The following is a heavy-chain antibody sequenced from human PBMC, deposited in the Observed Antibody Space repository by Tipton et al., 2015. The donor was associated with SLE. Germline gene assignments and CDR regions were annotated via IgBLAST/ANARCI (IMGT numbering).Heavy chain of an antibody. CDR3: AREERIAAAGRLYYYYARDV. CDR2: TYYRAKWSN. CDR1: GDSVSSNSAA. D-gene: IGHD6-13*01. Sequence: GLVKPSQTLSLTCAISGDSVSSNSAAWNWIRQSPSRGLEWLGRTYYRAKWSNDYAVSVKSRITIDPDTSKNQFSLQLNSVTPEDTAVYYCAREERIAAAGRLYYYYARDVWGQGTTVTVSS. J-gene: IGHJ6*02. V-gene: IGHV6-1*01.